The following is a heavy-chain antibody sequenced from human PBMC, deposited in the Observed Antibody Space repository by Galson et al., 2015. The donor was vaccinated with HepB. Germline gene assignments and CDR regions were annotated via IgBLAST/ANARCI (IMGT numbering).Heavy chain of an antibody. CDR1: GFTVSSNY. D-gene: IGHD3-10*01. V-gene: IGHV3-66*02. CDR3: ARIAMGWFGELLYYFDY. Sequence: SLRLSCAASGFTVSSNYMSWVRQAPGKGLEWVSVIYSGGSTYYADSVKGRFTISRDNSKNTLYLQMNSLRAEDTAVYYCARIAMGWFGELLYYFDYWGQGTLVTVSS. J-gene: IGHJ4*02. CDR2: IYSGGST.